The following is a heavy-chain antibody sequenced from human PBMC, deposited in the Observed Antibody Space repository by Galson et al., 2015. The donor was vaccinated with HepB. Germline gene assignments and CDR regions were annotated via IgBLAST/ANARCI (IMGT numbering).Heavy chain of an antibody. CDR1: GYTFTGYY. J-gene: IGHJ4*02. Sequence: SVKVSCKASGYTFTGYYMHWVRQAPGQGLEWMGRINPNSGGTNYAQKFQGRVTMTRDTSISTAYMELSRLRSDDTAVYYCAREPRGGSYHDDYWGQGTLVTVSS. D-gene: IGHD1-26*01. V-gene: IGHV1-2*06. CDR3: AREPRGGSYHDDY. CDR2: INPNSGGT.